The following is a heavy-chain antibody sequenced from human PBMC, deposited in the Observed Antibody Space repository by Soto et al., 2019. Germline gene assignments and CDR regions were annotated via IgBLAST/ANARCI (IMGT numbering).Heavy chain of an antibody. V-gene: IGHV3-9*01. CDR1: GFTFDADA. CDR2: ISWNSGSI. J-gene: IGHJ4*02. D-gene: IGHD6-13*01. CDR3: VKDTWYNNTWALDY. Sequence: EVHLVESGGTLVEPGRSLRLSCAASGFTFDADARHWVRQAPEKGLEWVASISWNSGSIGYADSVKGRFPISRDNAKNSLSLQMNSLRPEDTALYYCVKDTWYNNTWALDYWGPGTLVTVSS.